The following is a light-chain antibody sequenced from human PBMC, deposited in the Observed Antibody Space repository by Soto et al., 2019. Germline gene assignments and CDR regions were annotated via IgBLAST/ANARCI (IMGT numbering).Light chain of an antibody. CDR3: ASWDDNLNGVV. J-gene: IGLJ2*01. V-gene: IGLV1-36*01. CDR2: SDD. Sequence: QSVLTQPPSVSEAPKQRVTISCSGSSANIGNNAVNWYQQLPGKAPKLLIYSDDLLPSGVSDRFSGSKSGTSASLAISGLHSEDEADYYCASWDDNLNGVVFGGGTKVTVL. CDR1: SANIGNNA.